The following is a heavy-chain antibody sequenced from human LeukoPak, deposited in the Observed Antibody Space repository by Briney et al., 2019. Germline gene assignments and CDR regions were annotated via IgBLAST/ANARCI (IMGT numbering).Heavy chain of an antibody. CDR1: GGSISSGGYY. CDR2: INHSGST. Sequence: SETLSLTCTVSGGSISSGGYYWSWIRQPPGKGLEWIGYINHSGSTNYNPSLKSRVTISVDTSKNQFSLKLSSVTAADTAVYYCARRTIFGVVRYYYYMDVWGKGTTVTVSS. D-gene: IGHD3-3*01. J-gene: IGHJ6*03. CDR3: ARRTIFGVVRYYYYMDV. V-gene: IGHV4-30-2*01.